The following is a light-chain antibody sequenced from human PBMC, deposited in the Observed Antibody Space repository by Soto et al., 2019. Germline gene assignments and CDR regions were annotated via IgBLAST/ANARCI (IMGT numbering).Light chain of an antibody. J-gene: IGLJ2*01. CDR3: SSHSSSSTLVV. Sequence: QSALPQPASMSGSPGQSITISCTGTSSDVGGYNYVSWYRQHPGKAPKLMIYDVNNRPSGVSNRFSGSKSGNTASLTISGRQAEDEADDYCSSHSSSSTLVVFGGGTKLTV. CDR2: DVN. CDR1: SSDVGGYNY. V-gene: IGLV2-14*03.